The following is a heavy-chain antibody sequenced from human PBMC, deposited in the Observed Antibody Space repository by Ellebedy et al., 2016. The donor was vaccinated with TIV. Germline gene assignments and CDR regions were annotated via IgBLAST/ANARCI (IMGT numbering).Heavy chain of an antibody. J-gene: IGHJ3*02. D-gene: IGHD3-16*01. V-gene: IGHV3-23*01. CDR2: ISDSGAHT. CDR1: GLTFSSHA. CDR3: TRDQEGVGPAFDN. Sequence: PGGSLRLSCAASGLTFSSHAMSWVRKASGKGPEWVSSISDSGAHTYYADSVKGRFTISRDNSKNTLYLQMNSLRPEDTAVYYCTRDQEGVGPAFDNWGQGTMVTVSS.